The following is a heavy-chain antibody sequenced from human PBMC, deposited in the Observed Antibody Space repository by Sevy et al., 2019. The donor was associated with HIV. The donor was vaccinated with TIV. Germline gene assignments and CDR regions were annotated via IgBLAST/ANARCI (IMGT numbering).Heavy chain of an antibody. CDR1: GFTFSSYW. D-gene: IGHD3-10*01. V-gene: IGHV3-74*01. CDR2: INSDGSST. J-gene: IGHJ4*02. Sequence: GGCLRLSCAASGFTFSSYWMHWVRQAPGKGLVWVSRINSDGSSTSYADSVKGRFTISRDNAKNTLYLQMNSLRAEDTAVYYCARGYTTVRGVIRYWGQGTLVTVSS. CDR3: ARGYTTVRGVIRY.